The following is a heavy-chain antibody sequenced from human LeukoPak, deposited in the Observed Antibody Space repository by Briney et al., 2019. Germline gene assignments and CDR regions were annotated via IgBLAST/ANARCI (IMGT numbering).Heavy chain of an antibody. CDR3: ARFGTGAYDL. D-gene: IGHD2-8*02. CDR2: IHPNSGDT. CDR1: GYTFTGYY. J-gene: IGHJ5*02. V-gene: IGHV1-2*02. Sequence: ASVKVSCKASGYTFTGYYLHWVRQAPGQGLEWMGWIHPNSGDTKYAQKFQGRVTMTRDTSISTAFMELSRLRSDDTAVFCCARFGTGAYDLWGQGTLVTVSS.